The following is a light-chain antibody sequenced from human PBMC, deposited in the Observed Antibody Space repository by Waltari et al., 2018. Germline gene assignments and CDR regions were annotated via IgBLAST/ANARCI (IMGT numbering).Light chain of an antibody. Sequence: QSALTQPASVSGSPGQSITISCTGTSSDVGSYNLVSWYQQHPGKAPKLFIYEVSKRPSGVSTRFSGYKSGNTASLTISGLQAEDEADYYCCSYAGSSTLEVFGTGTKVTVL. CDR1: SSDVGSYNL. CDR2: EVS. CDR3: CSYAGSSTLEV. V-gene: IGLV2-23*02. J-gene: IGLJ1*01.